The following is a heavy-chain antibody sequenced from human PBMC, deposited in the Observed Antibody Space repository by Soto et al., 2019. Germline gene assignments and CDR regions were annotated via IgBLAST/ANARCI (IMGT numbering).Heavy chain of an antibody. CDR2: ISYDGSKK. V-gene: IGHV3-30-3*01. Sequence: PGGSLRLSCAASGFTFTSYAMHWVRQAPGKGLEWVAVISYDGSKKYYADSVKGRFTISRGNSKNTLYLQMNSLRAEDTAVYYCARTYYYDSSSQNFDDWGQGTLVTVSS. D-gene: IGHD3-22*01. CDR1: GFTFTSYA. CDR3: ARTYYYDSSSQNFDD. J-gene: IGHJ4*02.